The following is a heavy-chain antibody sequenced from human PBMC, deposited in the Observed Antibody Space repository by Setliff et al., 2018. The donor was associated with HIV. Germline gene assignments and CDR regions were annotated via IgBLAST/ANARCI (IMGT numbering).Heavy chain of an antibody. V-gene: IGHV1-2*02. J-gene: IGHJ3*01. CDR2: ISPYNGDT. Sequence: ASVKVSCKAFEYTFIDYFIHWVRQAPGQGLEWMGWISPYNGDTKIPQKFQGRVTMSLDTSTNTVYLELKGLTSDDTAVYYCAKPRIFDSFDVWGPGTVVTVSS. CDR1: EYTFIDYF. CDR3: AKPRIFDSFDV. D-gene: IGHD2-15*01.